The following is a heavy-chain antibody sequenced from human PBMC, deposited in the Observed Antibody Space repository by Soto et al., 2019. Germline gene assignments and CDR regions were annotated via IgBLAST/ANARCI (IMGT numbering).Heavy chain of an antibody. CDR3: ARPYGNSWYSL. CDR2: ISTYNGNT. D-gene: IGHD2-2*02. CDR1: GYTFTSYG. J-gene: IGHJ4*02. Sequence: XSGKASWKASGYTFTSYGIPLVRQAPGQGLEWMGWISTYNGNTNYSQNLQGRVTMTTDTFTNTAYMELRSLRSDDTAVYYCARPYGNSWYSLWGQGTLVTVYS. V-gene: IGHV1-18*01.